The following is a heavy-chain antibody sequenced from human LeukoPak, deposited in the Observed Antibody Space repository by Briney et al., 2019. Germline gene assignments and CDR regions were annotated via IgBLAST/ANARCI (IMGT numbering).Heavy chain of an antibody. CDR2: ISWNSGSI. V-gene: IGHV3-9*01. CDR1: GFTFDDYA. Sequence: GRSLRLSCAASGFTFDDYAMHWVRQAPGRGLEWVSGISWNSGSIGYADSVKGRFTISRDNAKSSLYLQMNSLRAEDTALYYCAKDYTSVHIYYFDYWGQGTLVTVSS. CDR3: AKDYTSVHIYYFDY. J-gene: IGHJ4*02. D-gene: IGHD2-21*01.